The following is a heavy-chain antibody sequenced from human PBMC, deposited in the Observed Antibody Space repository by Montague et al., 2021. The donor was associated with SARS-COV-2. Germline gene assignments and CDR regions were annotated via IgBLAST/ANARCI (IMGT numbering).Heavy chain of an antibody. CDR2: VYHSGST. Sequence: SETLSLTCAVSGGSISDDYWSWIRQPPGKGLEWIGEVYHSGSTTYNPSVRSRVLISIDTSRSQISLNLRSVTAADTAVYYCARGGMRIGRNRGVRSRPFDSWGQGTLVTVSS. J-gene: IGHJ5*01. V-gene: IGHV4-34*01. D-gene: IGHD3-10*01. CDR3: ARGGMRIGRNRGVRSRPFDS. CDR1: GGSISDDY.